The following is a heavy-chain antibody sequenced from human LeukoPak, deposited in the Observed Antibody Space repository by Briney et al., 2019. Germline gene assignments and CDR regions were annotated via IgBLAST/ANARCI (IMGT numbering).Heavy chain of an antibody. CDR1: GFSFRSFA. J-gene: IGHJ6*02. Sequence: PGGSLRLSCTASGFSFRSFAMSWVRQAPGQGLEWVSSISGGGEDTYYADSVKGRFTISIDNSKTTRDLQMNSLRADDTALYSCARTIAQYTNTWLYYYYGLAVWGQGTTVTVSS. D-gene: IGHD6-13*01. V-gene: IGHV3-23*01. CDR2: ISGGGEDT. CDR3: ARTIAQYTNTWLYYYYGLAV.